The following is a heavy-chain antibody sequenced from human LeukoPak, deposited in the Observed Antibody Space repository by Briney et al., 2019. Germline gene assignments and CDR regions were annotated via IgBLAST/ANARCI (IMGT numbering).Heavy chain of an antibody. Sequence: ASVKVSCKAFGYTFTSYGISWVRQAPGQGLEWMGWISAYNGNTNYAQKLQGRVTMTADTSTSTAYMELRSLRSDDTAVYYCGIDSPANWNDSGLVAFDIWGQGTMVTVSS. V-gene: IGHV1-18*01. CDR3: GIDSPANWNDSGLVAFDI. J-gene: IGHJ3*02. CDR1: GYTFTSYG. D-gene: IGHD1-1*01. CDR2: ISAYNGNT.